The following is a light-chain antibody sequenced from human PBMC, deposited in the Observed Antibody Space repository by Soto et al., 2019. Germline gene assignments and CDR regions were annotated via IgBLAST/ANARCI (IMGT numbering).Light chain of an antibody. V-gene: IGKV3-20*01. J-gene: IGKJ1*01. Sequence: IVLTQSRGTLSLSPGERATLSCRASQSVTSTSFAWYQQKPGQAPRLLIYGTSSRAGGIPARFSGSGSGTDFTLTIDRLEPEDFAVYYCQQYGSSRWTFGQGTKV. CDR3: QQYGSSRWT. CDR2: GTS. CDR1: QSVTSTS.